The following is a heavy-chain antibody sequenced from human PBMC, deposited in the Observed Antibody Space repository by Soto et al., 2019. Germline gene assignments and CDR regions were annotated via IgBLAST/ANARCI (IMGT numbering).Heavy chain of an antibody. D-gene: IGHD3-10*01. Sequence: SETLSLTCTVSGGSISSGDYYWSWIRQPPGKGLEWIGYIYYSGSTYYNPSLKSRVTISVDTSKNQFSLKLSSVTAADTAVYYCARGGYYYGSETPYYYYGMDVWGQGTTVTVSS. J-gene: IGHJ6*02. CDR3: ARGGYYYGSETPYYYYGMDV. CDR2: IYYSGST. V-gene: IGHV4-30-4*01. CDR1: GGSISSGDYY.